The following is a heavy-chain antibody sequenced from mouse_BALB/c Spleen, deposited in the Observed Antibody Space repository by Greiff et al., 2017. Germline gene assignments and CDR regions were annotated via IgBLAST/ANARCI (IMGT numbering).Heavy chain of an antibody. CDR2: IRSKSNNYAT. J-gene: IGHJ4*01. Sequence: EVKLEESGGGLVQPKGSLKLSCAASGFTFNTYAMNWVRQAPGKGLEWVARIRSKSNNYATYYADSVKDRFTISRDDSQSMLYLQMNNLKTEDTAMYYCVRSTGYAMDYWGQGTSVTVSS. V-gene: IGHV10-1*02. CDR1: GFTFNTYA. CDR3: VRSTGYAMDY. D-gene: IGHD4-1*02.